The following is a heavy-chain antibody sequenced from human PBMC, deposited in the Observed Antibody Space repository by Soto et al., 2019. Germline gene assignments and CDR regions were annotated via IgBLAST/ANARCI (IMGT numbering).Heavy chain of an antibody. Sequence: KASETLSLTCAVSGGSIISSNWWSWVRQPPGKGLEWIGEIYHSESTNYNPSLKSRVTISVDKSKNQFSLKLSSVTAADTAVYYCARDYKSAAFGAPVNWFDPWGQGTLVTVSS. D-gene: IGHD2-2*01. CDR1: GGSIISSNW. J-gene: IGHJ5*02. V-gene: IGHV4-4*02. CDR3: ARDYKSAAFGAPVNWFDP. CDR2: IYHSEST.